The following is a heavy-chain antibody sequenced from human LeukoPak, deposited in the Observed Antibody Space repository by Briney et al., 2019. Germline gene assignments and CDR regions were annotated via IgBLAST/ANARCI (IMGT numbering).Heavy chain of an antibody. CDR1: GFTFSSYG. CDR3: ARVRVRGVMVYYYGMDV. D-gene: IGHD3-10*01. V-gene: IGHV3-33*01. Sequence: GRSLRLSCAASGFTFSSYGMHWVRQAPGKGLGWVAIIWYDGSNKYYADSVKGRFTISRDNSKNTLYLQMNSLRAEDTAVYYCARVRVRGVMVYYYGMDVWGKGTTVTVSS. CDR2: IWYDGSNK. J-gene: IGHJ6*04.